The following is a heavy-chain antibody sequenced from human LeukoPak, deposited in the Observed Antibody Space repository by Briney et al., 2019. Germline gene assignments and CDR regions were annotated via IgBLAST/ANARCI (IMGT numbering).Heavy chain of an antibody. CDR2: MNPNSGNT. V-gene: IGHV1-8*01. CDR1: GYTFTSYD. D-gene: IGHD5-12*01. CDR3: ARGERYERWSDP. J-gene: IGHJ5*02. Sequence: ASVRVSFKASGYTFTSYDINWVRQATGQGLEWMGWMNPNSGNTGYAQKFQGRVTMTRNTSISTAYMELSSLRSEDTAVYYCARGERYERWSDPWGQGTLVTVSS.